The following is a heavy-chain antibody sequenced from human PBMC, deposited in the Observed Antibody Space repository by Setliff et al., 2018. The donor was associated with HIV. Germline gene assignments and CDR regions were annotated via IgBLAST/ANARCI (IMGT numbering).Heavy chain of an antibody. CDR2: IYYSGTT. J-gene: IGHJ3*01. V-gene: IGHV4-39*07. CDR1: GFSFRNSFYN. CDR3: ARAVNLTFDV. Sequence: SETLSLTCNVSGFSFRNSFYNWGWIRQPPGKGLEWIGTIYYSGTTYYNPSLKSRVTVSLDTSKNQLSLQLRSVTAADTAVYYCARAVNLTFDVWGQGTMVTVSS.